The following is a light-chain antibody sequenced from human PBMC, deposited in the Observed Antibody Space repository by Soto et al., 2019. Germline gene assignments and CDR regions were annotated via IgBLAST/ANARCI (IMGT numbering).Light chain of an antibody. CDR2: TVS. J-gene: IGLJ2*01. CDR3: SSYTSATPSHVV. V-gene: IGLV2-14*01. CDR1: NSDVGGHDY. Sequence: QSSLTQPAAVSGSPGQSITISCTGTNSDVGGHDYVSWYQQFPGKAPKLLIYTVSSRPSGVSTRFSGSKSGATASLIISGLQAEDEAEYFCSSYTSATPSHVVFGGGTKLTVL.